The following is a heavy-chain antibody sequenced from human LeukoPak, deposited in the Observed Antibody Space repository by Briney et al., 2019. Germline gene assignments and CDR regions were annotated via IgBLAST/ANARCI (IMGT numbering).Heavy chain of an antibody. CDR3: ARSSSWYSYFDY. CDR2: ISSNGGST. J-gene: IGHJ4*02. D-gene: IGHD6-13*01. Sequence: GGSLRLFCAASGFTFSSYAMPWVRQAPGKGLEYVSAISSNGGSTYYANSVKGRFTISRDNSKNTLYLQMGSLRAEDMAVYYCARSSSWYSYFDYWGQGTLVTVSS. CDR1: GFTFSSYA. V-gene: IGHV3-64*01.